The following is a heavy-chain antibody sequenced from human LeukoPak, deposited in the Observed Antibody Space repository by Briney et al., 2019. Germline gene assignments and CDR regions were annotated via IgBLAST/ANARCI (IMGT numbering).Heavy chain of an antibody. CDR2: IYYSGST. J-gene: IGHJ4*02. V-gene: IGHV4-39*07. CDR3: ARGDSGYEPFDY. Sequence: PSETLSLTCTVSGGSISSSSYYWGWIRQPPGKGLEWIGSIYYSGSTYYNPSLKSRVTISVDTSKNQFSLKLSSVTAADTAVYYCARGDSGYEPFDYWGQGTLVTVSS. CDR1: GGSISSSSYY. D-gene: IGHD5-12*01.